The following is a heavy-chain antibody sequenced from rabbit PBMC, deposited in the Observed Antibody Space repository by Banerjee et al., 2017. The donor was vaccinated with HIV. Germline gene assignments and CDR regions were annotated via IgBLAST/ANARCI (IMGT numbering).Heavy chain of an antibody. CDR3: ARRLVVVGFFNL. V-gene: IGHV1S45*01. D-gene: IGHD4-2*01. J-gene: IGHJ4*01. Sequence: QQQLEETGGGLVQPGGSLTLSCKASDFDFSSYAMGWFRQAPGKGLEWIGDIYTGDGSTYYASWAKGRFTISKTSSTTLTLQMTSLTAADTATYFCARRLVVVGFFNLWGQGTLVTVS. CDR1: DFDFSSYA. CDR2: IYTGDGST.